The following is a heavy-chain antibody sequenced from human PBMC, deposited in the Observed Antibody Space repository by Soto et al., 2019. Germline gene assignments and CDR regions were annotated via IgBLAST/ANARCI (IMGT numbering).Heavy chain of an antibody. V-gene: IGHV3-23*01. J-gene: IGHJ4*02. Sequence: EVQLLESGGGLVQPGGSLRLSCAASGFTFTNFAMSWVRQAPGKGLEWVSTISGTGSKSNYADSVRGRFTISRDSSKNTLFLQVSSLRDDDTAVYHCVEGVYSSGSDFFDYWGQGTPVTVSS. CDR3: VEGVYSSGSDFFDY. D-gene: IGHD5-18*01. CDR2: ISGTGSKS. CDR1: GFTFTNFA.